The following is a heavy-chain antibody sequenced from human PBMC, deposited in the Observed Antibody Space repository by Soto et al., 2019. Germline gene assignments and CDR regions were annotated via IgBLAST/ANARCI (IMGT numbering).Heavy chain of an antibody. CDR2: IYYSGST. Sequence: SETLSLTCTVSGGSISSYYWSWIRQPPGKGLEWIGYIYYSGSTNYNPSLKSRVTISVDTSKNQFSLKLSSVTAADTAVYYCASAKRQGYYSSGLDYWGQGTMVTVYS. CDR3: ASAKRQGYYSSGLDY. CDR1: GGSISSYY. J-gene: IGHJ4*02. V-gene: IGHV4-59*01. D-gene: IGHD2-2*01.